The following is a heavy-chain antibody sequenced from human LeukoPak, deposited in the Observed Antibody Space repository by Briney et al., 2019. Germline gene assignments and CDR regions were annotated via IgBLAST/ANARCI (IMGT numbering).Heavy chain of an antibody. D-gene: IGHD6-13*01. V-gene: IGHV4-4*07. CDR3: ARGIAAASERAFDI. Sequence: PSETLSLTCTVSGGSISSYYWSWIRQPAGKGLEWIGRIYSSGGTDYNPSLKSRVTMSVDTSKNQFSLNLRSVTAADTAVYYRARGIAAASERAFDIWGQGTMVTVSS. CDR2: IYSSGGT. CDR1: GGSISSYY. J-gene: IGHJ3*02.